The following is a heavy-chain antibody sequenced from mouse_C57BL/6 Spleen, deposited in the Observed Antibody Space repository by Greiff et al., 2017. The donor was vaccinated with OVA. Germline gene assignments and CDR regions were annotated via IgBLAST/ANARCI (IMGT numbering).Heavy chain of an antibody. CDR3: ARSGDDYDALYAMDY. CDR2: VNPSSGYT. D-gene: IGHD2-4*01. Sequence: VQLQQSGAELARPGASVKMSCKASGYTFTSYTMHWVKQRPGQGLEWIGYVNPSSGYTKYNQKFKDKATLTADKSSSTAYMQLSSLTSEDSAVYYCARSGDDYDALYAMDYWGQGTSVTVSS. V-gene: IGHV1-4*01. J-gene: IGHJ4*01. CDR1: GYTFTSYT.